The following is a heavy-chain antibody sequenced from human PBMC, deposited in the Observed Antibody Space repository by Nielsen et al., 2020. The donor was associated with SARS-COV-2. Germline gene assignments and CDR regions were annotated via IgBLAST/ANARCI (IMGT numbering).Heavy chain of an antibody. CDR1: GFTFDDYA. CDR3: AVGVLGVY. D-gene: IGHD3-10*01. Sequence: LKISCAASGFTFDDYAMHWVRQAPGKGLEWVSGISWNSGSIGYADSVKGRFTISRDNAKNSLYLQMNSLRAEDTALYHCAVGVLGVYWGQGTLVTVSS. V-gene: IGHV3-9*01. J-gene: IGHJ4*02. CDR2: ISWNSGSI.